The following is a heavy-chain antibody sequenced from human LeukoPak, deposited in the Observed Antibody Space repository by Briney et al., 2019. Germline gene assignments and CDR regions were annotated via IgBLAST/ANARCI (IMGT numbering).Heavy chain of an antibody. Sequence: SETLSLTCTVSGGSMSPYYWTWIRQPPGRGLEWIGYIYSRGGTDYSPSLKSRVTIPLDTSKNRFSLRLSSVTAADAAMYYCARLRAYTTTHQYFLDYWGQGALITVSS. CDR3: ARLRAYTTTHQYFLDY. V-gene: IGHV4-4*09. D-gene: IGHD3-16*01. J-gene: IGHJ4*02. CDR1: GGSMSPYY. CDR2: IYSRGGT.